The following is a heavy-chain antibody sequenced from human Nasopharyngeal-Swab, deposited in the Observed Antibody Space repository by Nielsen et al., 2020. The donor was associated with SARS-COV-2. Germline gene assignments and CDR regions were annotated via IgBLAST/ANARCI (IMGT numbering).Heavy chain of an antibody. CDR1: GGSVRNYY. V-gene: IGHV4-59*02. CDR2: IYYSGST. D-gene: IGHD5-12*01. J-gene: IGHJ6*02. CDR3: ARVEKYTGYDSSMGPYFYYYAMDA. Sequence: SETLSLTCTVSGGSVRNYYWSWIRQPPEKGLEWIGYIYYSGSTNYNPSLKSRVTISIDTPKNQFSLKLNSVTAADTAVYYCARVEKYTGYDSSMGPYFYYYAMDAWGQGTTVTVSS.